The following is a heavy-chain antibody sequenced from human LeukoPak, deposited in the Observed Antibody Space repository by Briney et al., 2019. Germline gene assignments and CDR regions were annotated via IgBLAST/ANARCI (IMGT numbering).Heavy chain of an antibody. CDR1: GFTFSSYS. CDR3: ARGPHYDFWSGYYTDWFDP. J-gene: IGHJ5*02. Sequence: GSLRLSCAASGFTFSSYSMNWVRQAPGKGLEWVSSISSSSSYIYYADSVKGRFTISRDNAKNSLYLQMNSLRAEDTAVYYCARGPHYDFWSGYYTDWFDPWGQGTLVTVSS. CDR2: ISSSSSYI. V-gene: IGHV3-21*01. D-gene: IGHD3-3*01.